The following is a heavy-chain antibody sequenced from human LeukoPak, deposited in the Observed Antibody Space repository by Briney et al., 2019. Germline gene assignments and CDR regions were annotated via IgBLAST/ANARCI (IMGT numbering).Heavy chain of an antibody. D-gene: IGHD4-23*01. CDR2: IYHSGST. J-gene: IGHJ4*02. V-gene: IGHV4-39*07. CDR3: AGSLLDDYGGNWDY. Sequence: PSETLSLTCSASGGSINTRSYFWGWIRQSPGKGLEWIASIYHSGSTYYNPSLKSRVTISVDTSKNQFSLKLSSVTAADTAVYYCAGSLLDDYGGNWDYWGQGTLVTVPS. CDR1: GGSINTRSYF.